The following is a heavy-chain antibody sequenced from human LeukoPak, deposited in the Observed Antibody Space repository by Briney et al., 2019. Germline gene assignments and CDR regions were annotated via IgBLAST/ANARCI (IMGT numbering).Heavy chain of an antibody. J-gene: IGHJ4*02. CDR1: GYTFSDYA. D-gene: IGHD6-19*01. CDR2: INGGNGNT. V-gene: IGHV1-3*01. Sequence: ASVAISCKAPGYTFSDYAMHWVRQGPGQGPEWMGWINGGNGNTRYSQTFQGRITITRDTSATTGYMELSSLRSEDTAVYYCARERLYTSGWFDDWGQGTLVTVSS. CDR3: ARERLYTSGWFDD.